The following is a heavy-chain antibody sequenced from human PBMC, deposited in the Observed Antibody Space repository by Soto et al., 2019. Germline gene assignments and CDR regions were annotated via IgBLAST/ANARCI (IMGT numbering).Heavy chain of an antibody. D-gene: IGHD5-12*01. CDR1: GFTFSSYG. CDR3: VKDEEWLRGNYYYMDV. Sequence: GGSLRLSCAASGFTFSSYGMHWVRQAPGKGLEWVAVISYDGSNKYYADSVKGRFTISRDNSKNTLYLQMNSLRAEDTAVYYCVKDEEWLRGNYYYMDVWGKGTTVTVSS. J-gene: IGHJ6*03. V-gene: IGHV3-30*18. CDR2: ISYDGSNK.